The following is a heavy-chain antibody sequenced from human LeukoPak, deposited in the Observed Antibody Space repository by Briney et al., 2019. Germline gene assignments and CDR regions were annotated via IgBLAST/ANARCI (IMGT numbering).Heavy chain of an antibody. CDR2: IRYDGSNK. J-gene: IGHJ4*02. Sequence: PGGSLRLSCAASGFTFSSYGMHWVRQAPGKGLEWVAFIRYDGSNKHYADSVKGRFTISRDNSKNTLYLQMNSLRAEDTAVYYCAKDFQYYYDSSGYYFDYWGQGTLVTVSS. CDR3: AKDFQYYYDSSGYYFDY. CDR1: GFTFSSYG. D-gene: IGHD3-22*01. V-gene: IGHV3-30*02.